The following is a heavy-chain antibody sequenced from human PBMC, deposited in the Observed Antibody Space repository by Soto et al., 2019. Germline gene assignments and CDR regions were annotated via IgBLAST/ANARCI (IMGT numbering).Heavy chain of an antibody. CDR1: GFPFSIYA. J-gene: IGHJ1*01. CDR3: ASPIAEHGSLQH. Sequence: TGGSLRLSCAASGFPFSIYAMHWVRQSPGKGLEWVAVISYDGSNKYYADSVKGRFTISRDNSKNTLYLQMNSLRAEDTAVYYCASPIAEHGSLQHSCQGRMVTVSS. V-gene: IGHV3-30-3*01. D-gene: IGHD3-10*01. CDR2: ISYDGSNK.